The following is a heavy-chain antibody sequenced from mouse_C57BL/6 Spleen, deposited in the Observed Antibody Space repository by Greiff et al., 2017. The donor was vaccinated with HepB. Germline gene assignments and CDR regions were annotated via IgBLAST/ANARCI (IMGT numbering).Heavy chain of an antibody. CDR2: INYDGSST. V-gene: IGHV5-16*01. CDR1: GFTFSDYY. J-gene: IGHJ2*01. Sequence: EVKVVESEGGLVQPGSSMKLSCTASGFTFSDYYMAWVRQVPEKGLEWVANINYDGSSTYYLDSLKSRFIISRDNAKNILYLQMSSLKSEDTATYYCARDSPYGNFDYWGQGTTLTVSS. CDR3: ARDSPYGNFDY. D-gene: IGHD2-10*02.